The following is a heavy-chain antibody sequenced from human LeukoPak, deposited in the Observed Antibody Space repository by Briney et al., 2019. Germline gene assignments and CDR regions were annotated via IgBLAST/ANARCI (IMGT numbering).Heavy chain of an antibody. Sequence: GGSLRLSCAVSGFIFSNYAMHWVRQAPGKGLEWVAVTAYDGSNEYYADSVKGRFTISRDNSKNTVYLQMNSLRAEDMAIYYCAGYGGFSKWGQGTHVTVSS. CDR1: GFIFSNYA. D-gene: IGHD4-23*01. J-gene: IGHJ4*02. CDR3: AGYGGFSK. V-gene: IGHV3-30*14. CDR2: TAYDGSNE.